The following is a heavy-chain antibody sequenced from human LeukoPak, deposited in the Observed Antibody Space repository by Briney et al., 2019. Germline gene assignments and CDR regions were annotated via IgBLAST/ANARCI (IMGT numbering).Heavy chain of an antibody. D-gene: IGHD1-1*01. V-gene: IGHV4-31*03. CDR3: ARAQLRKAMSFDC. Sequence: PSETLSLTCTVSGGSISSGGYYWTWIRQHPGKGLEWIGYISYSGNTDYNPSLKSRVSISVDTSKNHFSLKLSSVTAADTAVYYCARAQLRKAMSFDCWGQGALVTVSS. J-gene: IGHJ4*02. CDR2: ISYSGNT. CDR1: GGSISSGGYY.